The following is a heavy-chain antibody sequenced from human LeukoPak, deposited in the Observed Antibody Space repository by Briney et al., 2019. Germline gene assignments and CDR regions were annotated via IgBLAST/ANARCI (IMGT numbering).Heavy chain of an antibody. J-gene: IGHJ4*02. Sequence: SETLSLTCAVYGGSFSGYYWSWIRQPPGKGLEWIGEINHSGSTTYNPSLKSRVTISVDTSKNRFSLKLSSVTAADTAVYYCASVNTASFDYWGQGTLVTVSS. V-gene: IGHV4-34*01. CDR2: INHSGST. CDR1: GGSFSGYY. D-gene: IGHD5-18*01. CDR3: ASVNTASFDY.